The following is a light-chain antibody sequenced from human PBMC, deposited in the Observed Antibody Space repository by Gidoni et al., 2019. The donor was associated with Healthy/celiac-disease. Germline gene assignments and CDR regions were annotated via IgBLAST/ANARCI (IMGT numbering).Light chain of an antibody. Sequence: EIVMTQSPATLSVSPGERATLSCRASQSVSSNLAWYQQNPGQAPRLLIYGASTRATGIPARFSRSGSGTEFTLTISSLQSEDFAVYYCQQYNNWPPLTFGGGTKVEI. CDR2: GAS. CDR3: QQYNNWPPLT. V-gene: IGKV3-15*01. CDR1: QSVSSN. J-gene: IGKJ4*01.